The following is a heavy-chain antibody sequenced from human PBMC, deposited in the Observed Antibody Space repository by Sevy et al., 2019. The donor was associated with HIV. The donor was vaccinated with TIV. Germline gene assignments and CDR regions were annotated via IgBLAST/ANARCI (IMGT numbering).Heavy chain of an antibody. CDR1: GFTFSSYW. V-gene: IGHV3-74*01. D-gene: IGHD3-3*01. CDR2: INSDGSST. Sequence: GGSLRLSCAASGFTFSSYWMHWVRQAPGKGLVWVSRINSDGSSTSYADSVKGRFTISRDNAKNTLYLQMNSLRAEETAVYYCARDTYDFWSGYYWLMTGSDHYYYGMDVWGQGTTVTVSS. CDR3: ARDTYDFWSGYYWLMTGSDHYYYGMDV. J-gene: IGHJ6*02.